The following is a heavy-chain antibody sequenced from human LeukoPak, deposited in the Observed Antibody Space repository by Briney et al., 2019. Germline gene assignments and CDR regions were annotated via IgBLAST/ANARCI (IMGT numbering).Heavy chain of an antibody. CDR2: IKPDGTKK. V-gene: IGHV3-7*01. CDR1: GFTFSNYA. D-gene: IGHD6-13*01. Sequence: GGSLRLSCAASGFTFSNYAMSWVRQAPGKGLEWVANIKPDGTKKTYVDSVKGRFIISRDNAKNSLYLQMNSLRADDTAVYYCATAPAAADSWWGQGTLVAVSS. CDR3: ATAPAAADSW. J-gene: IGHJ4*02.